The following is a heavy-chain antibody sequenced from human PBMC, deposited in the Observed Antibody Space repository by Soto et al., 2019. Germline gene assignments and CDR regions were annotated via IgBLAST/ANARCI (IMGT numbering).Heavy chain of an antibody. Sequence: QVQLVQSGAEVKKPGASVKVSCKASGYTFTSYGISWVRQAPGQGLEWMGWISAYNGNTNYAQKLQGRVTMTTDTYTSTAYMELRSLRSDDTAVYYCAGVDVLVPAVIRRGAFDIWGQGTMVTVSS. CDR3: AGVDVLVPAVIRRGAFDI. D-gene: IGHD2-2*01. V-gene: IGHV1-18*01. J-gene: IGHJ3*02. CDR1: GYTFTSYG. CDR2: ISAYNGNT.